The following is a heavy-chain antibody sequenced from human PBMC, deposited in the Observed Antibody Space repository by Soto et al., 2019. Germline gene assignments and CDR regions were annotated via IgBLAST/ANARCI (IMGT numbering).Heavy chain of an antibody. J-gene: IGHJ5*02. Sequence: GASVKVSCKASGYTFTGYYMHWVRQAPGQGLEWMGWINPNSGGTNYAQKFQGRVTMTRDTSISTAYMELSRLRSDDTAVYYCARVGLRGSPGACEGQCRFDPWGQGTLVTVSS. CDR1: GYTFTGYY. V-gene: IGHV1-2*02. D-gene: IGHD2-15*01. CDR3: ARVGLRGSPGACEGQCRFDP. CDR2: INPNSGGT.